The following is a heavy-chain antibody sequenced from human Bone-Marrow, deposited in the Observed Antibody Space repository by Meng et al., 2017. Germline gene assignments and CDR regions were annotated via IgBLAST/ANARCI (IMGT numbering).Heavy chain of an antibody. Sequence: QFHLTQSGPGLVNPPQTLSRTCAISGDSVSSNSAAWHWIRQSPSRGLEWLGRTYYRSKWYTDYAVSVKSRITINPDTSKNQFSLQLNSVTPEDTAVYYCARGDYSSSPSFWGQGTLVTVSS. V-gene: IGHV6-1*01. CDR2: TYYRSKWYT. J-gene: IGHJ4*02. CDR1: GDSVSSNSAA. CDR3: ARGDYSSSPSF. D-gene: IGHD3-22*01.